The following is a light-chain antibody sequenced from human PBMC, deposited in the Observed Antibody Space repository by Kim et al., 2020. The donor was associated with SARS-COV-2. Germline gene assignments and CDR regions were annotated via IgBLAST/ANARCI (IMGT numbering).Light chain of an antibody. CDR1: RRELGVLNH. V-gene: IGLV2-14*03. J-gene: IGLJ1*01. CDR2: DVS. CDR3: SSLTSSITYV. Sequence: RSFTISCTGTRRELGVLNHVSWYQHHPVKAPKLRIYDVSKWPSGVSNRFSGTKSGNTASLSISWLQAEDEADYYCSSLTSSITYVFGTGTKVTVL.